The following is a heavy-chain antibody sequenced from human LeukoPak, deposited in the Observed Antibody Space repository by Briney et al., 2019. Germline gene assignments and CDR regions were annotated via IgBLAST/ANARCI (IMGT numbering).Heavy chain of an antibody. CDR1: GYRFISNW. CDR3: ARRPYYYDSIGYGIAAFDI. Sequence: GESLKISCKGSGYRFISNWIGWVRQTPGKGLEWMGIIYPGDSDDRYSPSFEGQVTISADTSISTVYLQWSSLKASDTAMYYCARRPYYYDSIGYGIAAFDIWGQGTKVTVSS. V-gene: IGHV5-51*01. D-gene: IGHD3-22*01. CDR2: IYPGDSDD. J-gene: IGHJ3*02.